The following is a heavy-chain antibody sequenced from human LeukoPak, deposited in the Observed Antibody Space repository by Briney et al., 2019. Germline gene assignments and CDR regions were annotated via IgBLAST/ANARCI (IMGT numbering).Heavy chain of an antibody. D-gene: IGHD6-13*01. Sequence: GGSLRLSCAASGFTFSSYAMSWVRQAPGKGLEWVSAISGSGGSTYYADSVKGRFTISRENSKNTLYLQMNSLRAEDTAVYYCANIIAAAGVDYWGQGTLVTVSS. CDR3: ANIIAAAGVDY. CDR2: ISGSGGST. J-gene: IGHJ4*02. CDR1: GFTFSSYA. V-gene: IGHV3-23*01.